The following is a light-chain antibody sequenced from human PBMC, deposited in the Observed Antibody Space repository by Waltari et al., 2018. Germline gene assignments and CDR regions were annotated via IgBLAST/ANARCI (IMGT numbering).Light chain of an antibody. CDR1: NSTIGSNY. CDR2: RNT. V-gene: IGLV1-47*01. Sequence: QSVLIQPPSASEPPGQRVTISCSGSNSTIGSNYVTQYQHLPGTAPELPIYRNTRRPSGVPDRFSGSKSDTSASLAISGLRSEDEADYYCAAWDDSLRAWVFGGGTKLTVL. CDR3: AAWDDSLRAWV. J-gene: IGLJ3*02.